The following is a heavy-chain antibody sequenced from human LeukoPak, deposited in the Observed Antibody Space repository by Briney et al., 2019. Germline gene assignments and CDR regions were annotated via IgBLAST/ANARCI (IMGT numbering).Heavy chain of an antibody. Sequence: GGSLRLSCAASGFTFSDYYMSWIRQAPGKGLEWVSYISSSSSCTNYADSVKGRFTISRDNAKNSLYLQMNSLRAEDTAVYYCARQPGYSSGWYDYWGQGTLVTVSS. CDR3: ARQPGYSSGWYDY. V-gene: IGHV3-11*06. J-gene: IGHJ4*02. CDR1: GFTFSDYY. CDR2: ISSSSSCT. D-gene: IGHD6-19*01.